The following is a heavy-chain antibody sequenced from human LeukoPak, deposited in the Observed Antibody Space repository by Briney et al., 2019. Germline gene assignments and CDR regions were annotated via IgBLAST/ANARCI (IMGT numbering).Heavy chain of an antibody. CDR3: AKEGYYGSGSFPDS. Sequence: GGSLRLSCEASGFTFSSYGMHWVRRAPGKGLEWMTVIPHDGSNKYYVDSVKGRFTISRDNSKSTLYLQMNSLRAEDTAVYYCAKEGYYGSGSFPDSWGKGTLVTVSS. D-gene: IGHD3-10*01. CDR1: GFTFSSYG. J-gene: IGHJ4*02. V-gene: IGHV3-30*18. CDR2: IPHDGSNK.